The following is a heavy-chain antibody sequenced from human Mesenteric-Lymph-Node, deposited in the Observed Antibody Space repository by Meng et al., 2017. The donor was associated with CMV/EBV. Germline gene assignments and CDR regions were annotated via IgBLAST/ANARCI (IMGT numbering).Heavy chain of an antibody. CDR2: ISSSSSDK. D-gene: IGHD5-18*01. Sequence: GESLKISCAASGFTFSSYSMNWVRQAPGKGLEWVSSISSSSSDKYYADSVKGRFTISRDNAKNSLYLQMNSLRAEDTAVYYCARDQEVGGLWLLYHYYGMDVWGQGTTVTVSS. CDR3: ARDQEVGGLWLLYHYYGMDV. CDR1: GFTFSSYS. J-gene: IGHJ6*02. V-gene: IGHV3-21*01.